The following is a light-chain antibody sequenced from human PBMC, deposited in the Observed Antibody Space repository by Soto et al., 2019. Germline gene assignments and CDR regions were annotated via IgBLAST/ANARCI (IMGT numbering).Light chain of an antibody. Sequence: QSALTQPASVSGSPGQSITISCTGTSSDVGGYNYVSWYQQHPGKAPKLMSYDVSNRPSGVSNRVSGSKSGNTASLTISGLQAEDEADYYCSSYTSSSTLAVFGGGTQLTVL. CDR2: DVS. J-gene: IGLJ2*01. CDR3: SSYTSSSTLAV. CDR1: SSDVGGYNY. V-gene: IGLV2-14*01.